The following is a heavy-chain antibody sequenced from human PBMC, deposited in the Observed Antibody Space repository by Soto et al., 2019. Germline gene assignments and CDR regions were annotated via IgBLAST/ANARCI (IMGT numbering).Heavy chain of an antibody. CDR2: IVPIVDTS. D-gene: IGHD5-12*01. J-gene: IGHJ4*02. Sequence: QVQLVQSGAEVRQPASSVKVSCKTSGGTFSSYAISWVRQAPGQGLEWMGGIVPIVDTSTYAQKFQGRVMITGDESTSTVYMELSSLRSDDTAVYYCVRVVAIPGYPDNWGQGTLVTVSS. V-gene: IGHV1-69*12. CDR3: VRVVAIPGYPDN. CDR1: GGTFSSYA.